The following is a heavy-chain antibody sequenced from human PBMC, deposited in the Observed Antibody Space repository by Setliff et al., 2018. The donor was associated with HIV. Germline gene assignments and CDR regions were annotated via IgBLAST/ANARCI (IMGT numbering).Heavy chain of an antibody. D-gene: IGHD3-3*01. V-gene: IGHV4-59*01. J-gene: IGHJ6*03. CDR3: ARGVADYDFWSGSGDYYYMDV. Sequence: PSETLSLTCTVSGGSISSYYWTWIRQPPGKGLEWIAYIYSSGTTNYNPSLRSRVTISADTSKNQISLKVKSVTAADTAVYYCARGVADYDFWSGSGDYYYMDVWGKGTTVTVSS. CDR2: IYSSGTT. CDR1: GGSISSYY.